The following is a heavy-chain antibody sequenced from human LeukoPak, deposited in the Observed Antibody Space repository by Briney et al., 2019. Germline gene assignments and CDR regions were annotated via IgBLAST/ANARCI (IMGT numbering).Heavy chain of an antibody. Sequence: SETLSLTCTVSGGSISSYYWSWIRQPPGKGLKWIGYIYYSGSTNYNPSLKSRVTISVDTSKNQFSLKLSSVTAADTAVYYCASYYDSSGYADAFDIWGQGTMVTVSS. CDR2: IYYSGST. V-gene: IGHV4-59*01. CDR1: GGSISSYY. J-gene: IGHJ3*02. D-gene: IGHD3-22*01. CDR3: ASYYDSSGYADAFDI.